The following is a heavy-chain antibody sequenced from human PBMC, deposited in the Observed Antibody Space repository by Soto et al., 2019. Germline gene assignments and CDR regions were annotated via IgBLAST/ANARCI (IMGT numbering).Heavy chain of an antibody. V-gene: IGHV4-59*01. CDR3: ARSMRNKYYYGSGSSSNYYYCYMDV. Sequence: SETLSLTCTVSGGSISSYYWSWIRQPPGKGLEWIGYIYYSGSTNYNPSLKSRVTISVDTSKNQFSLKLSSVTAADTAVYYCARSMRNKYYYGSGSSSNYYYCYMDVWGKGTTVTVSS. CDR1: GGSISSYY. D-gene: IGHD3-10*01. CDR2: IYYSGST. J-gene: IGHJ6*03.